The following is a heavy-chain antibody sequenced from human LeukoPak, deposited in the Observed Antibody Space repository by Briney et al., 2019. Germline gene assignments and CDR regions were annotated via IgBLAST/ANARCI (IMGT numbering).Heavy chain of an antibody. D-gene: IGHD3-10*01. V-gene: IGHV4-59*08. CDR1: GGSMTNDY. J-gene: IGHJ6*03. Sequence: SETLSLTCTVSGGSMTNDYWSWIRQTPGMRLEWLGYIYTTGSTRYNPSLKSRVTISLDTSKNQFSLRLRSVTAADTAVYYCARHFRRDYSASGASQYYHYIDVWGKGTTVTVSS. CDR2: IYTTGST. CDR3: ARHFRRDYSASGASQYYHYIDV.